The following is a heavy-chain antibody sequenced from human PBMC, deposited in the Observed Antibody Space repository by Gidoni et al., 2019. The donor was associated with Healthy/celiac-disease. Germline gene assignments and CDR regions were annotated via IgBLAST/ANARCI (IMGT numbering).Heavy chain of an antibody. CDR2: TYYRSKWYN. CDR3: AREDGGNTRKLTGEGWFDP. CDR1: GDSVSSNSAA. Sequence: QVQLQQSGPGLVKPSQTLSLTCAISGDSVSSNSAAWHWIRQSPSRGLAWLGRTYYRSKWYNDYAVSVKSRITINPDTSKNQFSLQLNSVTPEDTAVYYCAREDGGNTRKLTGEGWFDPWGQGTLVTVSS. D-gene: IGHD7-27*01. J-gene: IGHJ5*02. V-gene: IGHV6-1*01.